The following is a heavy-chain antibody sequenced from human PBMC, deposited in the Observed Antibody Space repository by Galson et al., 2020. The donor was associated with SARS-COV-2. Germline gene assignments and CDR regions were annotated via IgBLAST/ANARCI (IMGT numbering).Heavy chain of an antibody. Sequence: SETLSLTCTVSGDSISTSSNYYWGWIRQSPGRGLEWIGTIYYNGNTYYSPSLKSRVTISVDTSKNQFSLRLSSVTAADTAVYYCARRLSASGLRDWGQGTLVTVSS. CDR3: ARRLSASGLRD. J-gene: IGHJ4*02. CDR2: IYYNGNT. CDR1: GDSISTSSNYY. D-gene: IGHD6-19*01. V-gene: IGHV4-39*01.